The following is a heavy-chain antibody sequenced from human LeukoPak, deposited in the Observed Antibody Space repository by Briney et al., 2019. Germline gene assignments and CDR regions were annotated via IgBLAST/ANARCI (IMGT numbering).Heavy chain of an antibody. Sequence: PSETLSLTCTVSGGSISSNSYYWDWIRQPPGKGLEWIGSIYYSGSTYYNPSLKSRVTISVDTSKNQFSLKLSSVTAADTAVYYCARHVWSSSGSEAFDIWGQGTMVTVSS. D-gene: IGHD2-15*01. J-gene: IGHJ3*02. CDR2: IYYSGST. CDR1: GGSISSNSYY. CDR3: ARHVWSSSGSEAFDI. V-gene: IGHV4-39*01.